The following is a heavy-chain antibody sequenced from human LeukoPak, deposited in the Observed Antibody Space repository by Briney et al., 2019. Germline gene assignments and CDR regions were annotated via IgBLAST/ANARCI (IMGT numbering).Heavy chain of an antibody. D-gene: IGHD5-12*01. V-gene: IGHV3-23*01. Sequence: PGGSLRLSCAASEFSVGSNYMTWVRQAPGKGLEWVSAISGSGGSTYYAGSVKGRFTISRDNSKNTLYLQMNSLRAEDTAVYYCAKLRSGYDVGGVFMDVWGKGTTVTISS. CDR1: EFSVGSNY. J-gene: IGHJ6*04. CDR3: AKLRSGYDVGGVFMDV. CDR2: ISGSGGST.